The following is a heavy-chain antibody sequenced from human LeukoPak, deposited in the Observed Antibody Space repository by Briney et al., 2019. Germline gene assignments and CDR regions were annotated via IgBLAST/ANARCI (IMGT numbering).Heavy chain of an antibody. D-gene: IGHD3-22*01. J-gene: IGHJ3*02. Sequence: GGSLRLSCAASGFTFSSYAMHWVRQAPGKGLEWVAVTSYDGSNKYYADSVKGRFTISRDNSKNTLYLQMNSLRAEDTAVYYCARGYYYDSSGPRSPRSFDIWGQGTMVTVSS. CDR1: GFTFSSYA. CDR2: TSYDGSNK. CDR3: ARGYYYDSSGPRSPRSFDI. V-gene: IGHV3-30-3*01.